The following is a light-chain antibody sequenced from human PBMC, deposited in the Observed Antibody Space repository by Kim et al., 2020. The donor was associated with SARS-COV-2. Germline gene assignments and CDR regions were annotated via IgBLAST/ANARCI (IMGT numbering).Light chain of an antibody. CDR2: GAF. CDR3: QQYADSPVT. CDR1: QSLSNNYGNY. V-gene: IGKV3-20*01. Sequence: EIVLTQSPGSLCLSPGERATLSCRASQSLSNNYGNYLVWYQQKPGQAPRLLIYGAFSRATGIPDRFGGSGSGTDFTLTISRLEPEDSAVYYCQQYADSPVTFGQGTKVDIK. J-gene: IGKJ2*01.